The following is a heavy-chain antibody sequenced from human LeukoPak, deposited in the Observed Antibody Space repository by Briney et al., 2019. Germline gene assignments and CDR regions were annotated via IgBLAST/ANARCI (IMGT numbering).Heavy chain of an antibody. Sequence: SETLSLTCTVSGYSISSGYYWGWIQQPPGKGLEWIGSIYHSGSTYYNPSLKSRVTISKDTSKNQFSLNLSSVTAADTAMYYCARGGTWPVRFDRWGQGTLVTVSS. V-gene: IGHV4-38-2*02. D-gene: IGHD6-19*01. CDR2: IYHSGST. CDR3: ARGGTWPVRFDR. CDR1: GYSISSGYY. J-gene: IGHJ5*02.